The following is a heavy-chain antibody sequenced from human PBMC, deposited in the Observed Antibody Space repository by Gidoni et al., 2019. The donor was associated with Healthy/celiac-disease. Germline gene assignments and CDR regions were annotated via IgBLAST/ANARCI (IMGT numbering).Heavy chain of an antibody. Sequence: QVQLQESGPGLVKPSETLSLTCTVSGGSISSYYWSWIRLPPGKGLEWIGDIYYSGSTNYNPSLKSRVTISVDTSKNQFSLKLSSVTAADTAVYYCARGLRQQLVTFDYWGQGTLVTVSS. CDR3: ARGLRQQLVTFDY. CDR1: GGSISSYY. J-gene: IGHJ4*02. CDR2: IYYSGST. D-gene: IGHD6-13*01. V-gene: IGHV4-59*08.